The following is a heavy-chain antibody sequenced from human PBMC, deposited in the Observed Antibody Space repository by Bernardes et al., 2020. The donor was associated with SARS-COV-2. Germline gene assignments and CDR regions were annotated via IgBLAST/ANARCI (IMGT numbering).Heavy chain of an antibody. CDR3: ARGTTVTNFYYYYYGMDV. CDR2: INHSGST. D-gene: IGHD4-4*01. V-gene: IGHV4-34*01. Sequence: SETLSLTCAVYGGSFSGYYWSWIRQPPGKGLEWIGEINHSGSTNYNPSLKSRVTISVDTSKHQCSLKLSSVTAADTAVYYCARGTTVTNFYYYYYGMDVWGQGTTVTVS. J-gene: IGHJ6*02. CDR1: GGSFSGYY.